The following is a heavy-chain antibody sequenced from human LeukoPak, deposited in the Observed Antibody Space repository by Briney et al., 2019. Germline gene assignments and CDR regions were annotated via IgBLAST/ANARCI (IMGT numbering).Heavy chain of an antibody. CDR3: ATQLYSSGWYGFDY. V-gene: IGHV4-59*01. D-gene: IGHD6-19*01. CDR2: IYYSGST. CDR1: GGSISSYY. J-gene: IGHJ4*02. Sequence: SETLSLTCTVSGGSISSYYWSWIRQPPGKGLEWIGYIYYSGSTNYNPSLKSRVTISVDTSKNQFSLKLSSVTAADTAVYYCATQLYSSGWYGFDYWGQGTLVTVSS.